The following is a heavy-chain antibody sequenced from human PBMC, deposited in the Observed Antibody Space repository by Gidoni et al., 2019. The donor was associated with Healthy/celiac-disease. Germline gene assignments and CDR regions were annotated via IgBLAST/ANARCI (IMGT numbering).Heavy chain of an antibody. J-gene: IGHJ6*02. D-gene: IGHD2-2*01. CDR1: GFTFDDYA. Sequence: EVQLVESGGGLVQPGRSLRLLCAASGFTFDDYAMPWVRQAPGKGLEWVSGISWNSGSIGYADSVKGRFTISRDNAKNSLYLQMNSLRAEDTALYYCAKETSTAASWYYYYYGMDVWGQGTTVTVSS. CDR2: ISWNSGSI. V-gene: IGHV3-9*01. CDR3: AKETSTAASWYYYYYGMDV.